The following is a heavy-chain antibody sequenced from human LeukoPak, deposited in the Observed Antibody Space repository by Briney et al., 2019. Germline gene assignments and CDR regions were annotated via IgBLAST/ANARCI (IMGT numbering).Heavy chain of an antibody. J-gene: IGHJ4*02. CDR2: INHSGST. CDR1: GGSISSYS. CDR3: ARVVGSSWYGYFDY. V-gene: IGHV4-34*01. Sequence: KSSETLSLTCTVSGGSISSYSWSWIRQPAGKGLGWIGEINHSGSTNYNPSLKSRVTISVDTSKNQFSLKLSSVTAADTAVYYCARVVGSSWYGYFDYWGQGTLVTVSS. D-gene: IGHD6-13*01.